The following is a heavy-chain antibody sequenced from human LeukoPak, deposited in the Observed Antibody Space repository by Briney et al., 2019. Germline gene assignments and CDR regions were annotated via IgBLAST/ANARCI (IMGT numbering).Heavy chain of an antibody. CDR2: IYYSGST. J-gene: IGHJ5*02. CDR1: GGSISSSSYY. CDR3: ARPLGGSRSWFDP. V-gene: IGHV4-39*01. Sequence: PSETLSLTCTVSGGSISSSSYYWGWIRQPPGKGLEWIGSIYYSGSTYHNPSLKSRVTISVDTSKNQFSLKLSSVTAADTAVYYCARPLGGSRSWFDPWGQGTLVTVSS.